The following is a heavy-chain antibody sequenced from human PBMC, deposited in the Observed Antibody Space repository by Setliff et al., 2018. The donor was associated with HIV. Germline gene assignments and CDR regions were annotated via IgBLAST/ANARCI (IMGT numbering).Heavy chain of an antibody. V-gene: IGHV3-48*03. J-gene: IGHJ4*02. CDR1: GSSLINYG. CDR2: IPISETDT. Sequence: GGSLRLSCEASGSSLINYGMSWVRQAPGRGLEWVSYIPISETDTYYADSVKGRFSMSRDSAKNSLYLQMNRLRVEDSAVYYCARGRGRLGAPTAGDFDSWGQGKLVTVSS. D-gene: IGHD1-26*01. CDR3: ARGRGRLGAPTAGDFDS.